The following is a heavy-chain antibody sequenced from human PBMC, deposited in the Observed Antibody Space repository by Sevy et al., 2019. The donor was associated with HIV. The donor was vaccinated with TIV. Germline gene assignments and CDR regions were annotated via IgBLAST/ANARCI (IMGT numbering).Heavy chain of an antibody. CDR1: GGTFSSYA. J-gene: IGHJ3*02. D-gene: IGHD5-12*01. CDR3: ARDLVEMATIAAFDI. CDR2: IIPIFGTA. Sequence: ASVKVSCKASGGTFSSYAISWVRQVPGQGLEWMGGIIPIFGTANYAQKFQGRVTITADKSTSTAYMELSSLRSEDTAVYYCARDLVEMATIAAFDIWGQGTMVTVSS. V-gene: IGHV1-69*06.